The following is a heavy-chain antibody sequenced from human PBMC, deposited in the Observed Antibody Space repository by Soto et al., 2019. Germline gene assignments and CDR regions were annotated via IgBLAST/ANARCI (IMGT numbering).Heavy chain of an antibody. CDR1: GGYISGGYYS. V-gene: IGHV4-30-2*03. D-gene: IGHD1-1*01. Sequence: SETLSLTCAVSGGYISGGYYSWSWIRRPPGKGLEWIGSIYYSGNTYYNPSLKSRVTISVDTSKKQFSLKLSSVTAADTAVYYCARNWNDNPANNWFDPWGQGTLVTVSS. CDR2: IYYSGNT. CDR3: ARNWNDNPANNWFDP. J-gene: IGHJ5*02.